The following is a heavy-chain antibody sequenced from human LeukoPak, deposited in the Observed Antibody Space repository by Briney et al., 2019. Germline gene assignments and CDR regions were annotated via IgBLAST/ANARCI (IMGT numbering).Heavy chain of an antibody. J-gene: IGHJ4*02. CDR2: IYYSGST. CDR1: GGSISSYY. CDR3: ARYDKGIAAAED. D-gene: IGHD6-13*01. V-gene: IGHV4-59*01. Sequence: SETLSLTCTVSGGSISSYYWSWIRQPPGKGLEWTGYIYYSGSTNYNPSLKSRVTISVDTSKNQFSLKLSSVTAADTAVYYCARYDKGIAAAEDWGQGPLVTVSS.